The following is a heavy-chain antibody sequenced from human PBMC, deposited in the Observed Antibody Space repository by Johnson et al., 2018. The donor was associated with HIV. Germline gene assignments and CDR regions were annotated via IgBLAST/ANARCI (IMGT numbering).Heavy chain of an antibody. CDR3: ARGYYDSSGRG. D-gene: IGHD3-22*01. CDR2: IYSGGST. V-gene: IGHV3-66*01. Sequence: VQLVESGGGLVQPGRSLRLSCAASGFTFDDYAMHWVRQAPGKGLEWVSGIYSGGSTYYADSVKGRFTISRANSKNTVYLQMNSLRAEDTAVYYCARGYYDSSGRGWGQGTMVTVSS. J-gene: IGHJ3*01. CDR1: GFTFDDYA.